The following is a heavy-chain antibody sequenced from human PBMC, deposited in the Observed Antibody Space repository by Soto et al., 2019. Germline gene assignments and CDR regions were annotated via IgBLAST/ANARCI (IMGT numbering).Heavy chain of an antibody. Sequence: QVQLVQAGAEVKKPGSSVKVSCKASGGTFSSFAISWVRQAPGQGLEWMGGIIPIFGTANYAQRFQGRVTITADDSTRTANMELSSLSSEDTAVYYCARGKPRCCIPFGAFNIWGQGTIVTVSS. J-gene: IGHJ3*02. CDR2: IIPIFGTA. CDR1: GGTFSSFA. D-gene: IGHD2-8*02. V-gene: IGHV1-69*01. CDR3: ARGKPRCCIPFGAFNI.